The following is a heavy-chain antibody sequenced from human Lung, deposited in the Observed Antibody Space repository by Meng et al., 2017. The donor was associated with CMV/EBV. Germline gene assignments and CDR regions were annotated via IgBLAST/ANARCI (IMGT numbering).Heavy chain of an antibody. J-gene: IGHJ4*02. Sequence: LSLTXAASGFTFSHYKMNWVRQAPGKGLEWVSYISRSDNTKDYADSVKGRFTISRDNAKTSLYLHMNSLRADDTAVYYCARSDSYGDFDSWGQGTLVTVSS. CDR3: ARSDSYGDFDS. CDR1: GFTFSHYK. V-gene: IGHV3-48*03. D-gene: IGHD5-18*01. CDR2: ISRSDNTK.